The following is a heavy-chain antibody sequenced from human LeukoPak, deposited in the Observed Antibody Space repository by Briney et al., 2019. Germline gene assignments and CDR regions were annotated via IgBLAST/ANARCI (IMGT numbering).Heavy chain of an antibody. Sequence: GASVKVSCKASGYTFTGYYMHWVRQAPGQGLEWMGWINPNSGGTNYAQKFQGRVTMTRDTSFSTAYMELTRLRSDDTAVYYCARTQGYYYFYMDVWGKGTTVTVSS. CDR1: GYTFTGYY. CDR2: INPNSGGT. CDR3: ARTQGYYYFYMDV. J-gene: IGHJ6*03. V-gene: IGHV1-2*02.